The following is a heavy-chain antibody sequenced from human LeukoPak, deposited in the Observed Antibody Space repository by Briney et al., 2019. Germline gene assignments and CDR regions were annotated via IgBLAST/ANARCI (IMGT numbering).Heavy chain of an antibody. D-gene: IGHD3-10*01. V-gene: IGHV1-2*02. CDR2: INPNSGGT. J-gene: IGHJ4*02. Sequence: ASVKVSCKASGYTFTGYYMHWVRQAPGQGLEWMGWINPNSGGTNYARKFQGRVTMTRDTSISTAYMELSRLRSDDTAVYYCARDRPMVRGASRYFDYWGQGTLVTVSS. CDR1: GYTFTGYY. CDR3: ARDRPMVRGASRYFDY.